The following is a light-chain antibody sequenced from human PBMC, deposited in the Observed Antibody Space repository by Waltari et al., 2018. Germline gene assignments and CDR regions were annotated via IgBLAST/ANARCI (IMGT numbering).Light chain of an antibody. J-gene: IGLJ1*01. CDR2: QDS. CDR1: KLGDNY. CDR3: QTWDSSTAS. Sequence: SYELTQPPSVSVSPGQTASITCSGDKLGDNYSCWYQQKPGQSPVLVIYQDSKRPSGSPERFSGSNAGNTATLTISGTQPMDEADYYCQTWDSSTASFGTGTKVTVL. V-gene: IGLV3-1*01.